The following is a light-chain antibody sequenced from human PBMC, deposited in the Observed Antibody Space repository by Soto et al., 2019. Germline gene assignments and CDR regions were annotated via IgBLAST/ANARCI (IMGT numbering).Light chain of an antibody. V-gene: IGKV1-9*01. CDR3: RQFNSFPNT. J-gene: IGKJ2*01. CDR1: QDISEY. CDR2: AAS. Sequence: DIQLTQSPSLLSASVGDRVTITCRASQDISEYLAWYQQKPGKAPKVVIYAASTLPTGVPARFSGSGSGTEFSLTISSLQPEDFATYYCRQFNSFPNTFGQGT.